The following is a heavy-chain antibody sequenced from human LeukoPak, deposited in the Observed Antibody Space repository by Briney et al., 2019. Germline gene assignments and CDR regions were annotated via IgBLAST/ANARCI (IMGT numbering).Heavy chain of an antibody. CDR1: GGSISSYY. CDR2: IYYSGST. D-gene: IGHD5-18*01. J-gene: IGHJ4*02. V-gene: IGHV4-59*01. Sequence: SETLSLTCTVSGGSISSYYWSWIRQPPGKGLEWIGYIYYSGSTNSNPSLKSRVTISVDTSKNQFSLKLSSVTAADTAVYYCARGGYSYGYGDYWGQGTLVTVSS. CDR3: ARGGYSYGYGDY.